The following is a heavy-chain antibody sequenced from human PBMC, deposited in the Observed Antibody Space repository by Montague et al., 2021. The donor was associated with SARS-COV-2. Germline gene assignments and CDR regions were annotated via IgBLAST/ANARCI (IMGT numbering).Heavy chain of an antibody. D-gene: IGHD3-22*01. CDR2: INHSGST. CDR1: GGSFSGYY. J-gene: IGHJ4*02. CDR3: ARVADGYYHDSSSYFDY. V-gene: IGHV4-34*01. Sequence: SETLSLTCAVYGGSFSGYYWSWIRQPPGKGLEWIGEINHSGSTNYNPSLKSRVTLSVDTSKKQFSLKLSSLTAADTAVYYCARVADGYYHDSSSYFDYWGQGSLVTVSS.